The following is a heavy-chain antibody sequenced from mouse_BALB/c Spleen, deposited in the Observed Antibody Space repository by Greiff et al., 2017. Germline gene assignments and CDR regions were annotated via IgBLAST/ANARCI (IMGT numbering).Heavy chain of an antibody. J-gene: IGHJ2*01. CDR2: ISSGGSYT. CDR3: TRDEGRMITTAYFDY. D-gene: IGHD2-4*01. CDR1: GFTFSSYT. Sequence: EVKLMESGGGLVKPGGSLKLSCAASGFTFSSYTMSWVRQTPEKRLEWVATISSGGSYTYYPDSVKGRFTISRDNAKNTLYLQMSSLKSEDTAMYYCTRDEGRMITTAYFDYWGQGTTLTVSS. V-gene: IGHV5-6-4*01.